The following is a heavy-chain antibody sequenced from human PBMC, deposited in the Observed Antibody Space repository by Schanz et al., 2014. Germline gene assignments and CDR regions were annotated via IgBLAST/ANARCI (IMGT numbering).Heavy chain of an antibody. CDR1: GFTFSDHH. J-gene: IGHJ4*02. D-gene: IGHD2-15*01. CDR2: ISYEGNDK. Sequence: VQVVESGGGLVQPGGSLRLSCAASGFTFSDHHMDWVRQAPGKGLEWVAVISYEGNDKYYADSVKGRFTISRDNSENTLFLEMNSLRLEDTAVYYCARDKGGLIPFDYWGQGTLVAVSS. CDR3: ARDKGGLIPFDY. V-gene: IGHV3-30*03.